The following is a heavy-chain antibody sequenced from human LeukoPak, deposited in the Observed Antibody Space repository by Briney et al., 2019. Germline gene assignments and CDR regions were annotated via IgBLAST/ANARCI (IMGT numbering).Heavy chain of an antibody. CDR2: ISWNSNSI. V-gene: IGHV3-9*01. J-gene: IGHJ4*02. D-gene: IGHD5-12*01. Sequence: GGSLRLSCAASGFTFDDYAMHWVRQAPGKGLEWVSGISWNSNSIAYADPVRGRFTISRDNAKNSLYLQMNSLRAEDTALYYCVKGKYSGYEGYFDSCGPGTLVTVSS. CDR3: VKGKYSGYEGYFDS. CDR1: GFTFDDYA.